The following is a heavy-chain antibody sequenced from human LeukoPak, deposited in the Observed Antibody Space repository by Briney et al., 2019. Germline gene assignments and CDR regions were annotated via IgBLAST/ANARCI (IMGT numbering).Heavy chain of an antibody. CDR1: GATFSSYA. CDR2: IIPIFGIA. V-gene: IGHV1-69*04. J-gene: IGHJ4*02. CDR3: AREGGGSYLYYFDY. Sequence: ASVKVSCKASGATFSSYAINWVRQAPGQGLEWMGRIIPIFGIANYAQKFQGRVTITADKSTSTAYMELSSLRSEDTAVYYCAREGGGSYLYYFDYWGQGTLVTVSS. D-gene: IGHD1-26*01.